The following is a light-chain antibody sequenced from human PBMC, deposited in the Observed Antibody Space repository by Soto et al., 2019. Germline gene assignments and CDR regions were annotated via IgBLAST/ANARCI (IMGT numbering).Light chain of an antibody. V-gene: IGKV3-15*01. CDR3: QQYNNWPPLT. Sequence: EIVMTQSPATLSVSPGERATLSCRATQSISSNLAWYQQIPGQAPRLLIYGASTRATGIPARFSGSGSGTEFTLTISSLQSEDFAVYYCQQYNNWPPLTFGGGNKVEIK. CDR1: QSISSN. CDR2: GAS. J-gene: IGKJ4*01.